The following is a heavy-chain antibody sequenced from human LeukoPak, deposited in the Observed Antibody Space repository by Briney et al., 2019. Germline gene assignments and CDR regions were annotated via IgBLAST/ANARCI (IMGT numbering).Heavy chain of an antibody. CDR1: GFTFSSYA. CDR2: ISSSGGST. J-gene: IGHJ5*02. V-gene: IGHV3-23*01. CDR3: AKDPASSGWYSGWFDP. D-gene: IGHD6-19*01. Sequence: GGSLRLSCAASGFTFSSYAMSWVRQAPGKGLEWVSAISSSGGSTYYGDSVKGRVTISRDNSMNTLYLQMNSLRAEDTAVYYCAKDPASSGWYSGWFDPWGQGTLVTVSS.